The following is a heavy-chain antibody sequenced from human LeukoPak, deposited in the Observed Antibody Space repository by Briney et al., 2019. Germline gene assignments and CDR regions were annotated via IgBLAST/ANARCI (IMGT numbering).Heavy chain of an antibody. CDR3: ARYDYGDYDYAFDI. V-gene: IGHV1-8*01. CDR2: MNPNSGNT. CDR1: GYTFTSYD. Sequence: GASVKVSCKASGYTFTSYDINWVRQATGQGLEWMGWMNPNSGNTGYAQEFQGRVTMTRNTSISTAYMELSSLRSEDTAVYYCARYDYGDYDYAFDIWGQGTMVTVSS. D-gene: IGHD4-17*01. J-gene: IGHJ3*02.